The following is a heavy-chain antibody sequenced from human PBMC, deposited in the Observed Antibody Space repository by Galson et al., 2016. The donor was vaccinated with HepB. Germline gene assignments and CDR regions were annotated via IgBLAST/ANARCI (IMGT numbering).Heavy chain of an antibody. D-gene: IGHD5-18*01. J-gene: IGHJ4*02. Sequence: SVKVACKASGGTFSSYAISWVRQAPGQGLEWMGGIIPIFGTANYAQKFQGRVTITADESTSTAYMELSSLRSEDTAVYYCARGQLWSLVADYYFDYWGQGTLVTVSS. V-gene: IGHV1-69*13. CDR2: IIPIFGTA. CDR3: ARGQLWSLVADYYFDY. CDR1: GGTFSSYA.